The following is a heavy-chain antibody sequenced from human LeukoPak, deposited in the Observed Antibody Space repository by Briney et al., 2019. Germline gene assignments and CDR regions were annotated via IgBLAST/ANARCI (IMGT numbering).Heavy chain of an antibody. J-gene: IGHJ5*02. CDR2: INPNSGGT. CDR3: ARYDSTVNWFDP. D-gene: IGHD3-22*01. Sequence: GASVKVSCKASGYTFTTFAMNWVRQAPGQGLEWMGWINPNSGGTNYAQRFQGRVTVTRDTSISTAYMELSRLRSDDTAFYYCARYDSTVNWFDPWGQGTLVTVSS. V-gene: IGHV1-2*02. CDR1: GYTFTTFA.